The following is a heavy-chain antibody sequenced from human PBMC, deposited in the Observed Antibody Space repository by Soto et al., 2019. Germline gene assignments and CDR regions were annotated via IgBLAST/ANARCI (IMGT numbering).Heavy chain of an antibody. Sequence: ASVKVSCKASGYAFTSYGISWVRQAPGQGLEWMGWISAYNGNTNYAQKLQGRVTMTTDTSTSSAYMELRSLRSDDTAVYYCARDKINYYDSSGYGFDFCCKATLGIVSS. V-gene: IGHV1-18*01. CDR2: ISAYNGNT. CDR1: GYAFTSYG. J-gene: IGHJ4*02. CDR3: ARDKINYYDSSGYGFDF. D-gene: IGHD3-22*01.